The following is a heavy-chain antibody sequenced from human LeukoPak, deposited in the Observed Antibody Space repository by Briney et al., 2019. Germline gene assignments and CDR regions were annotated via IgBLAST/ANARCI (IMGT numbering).Heavy chain of an antibody. CDR3: ANTYSRWPLGYFDN. CDR1: GFAFSSYG. J-gene: IGHJ4*02. V-gene: IGHV3-23*01. CDR2: ISGGGSNT. D-gene: IGHD4-23*01. Sequence: PGGSLRLSCAASGFAFSSYGMSWVRQASGKGLECVSTISGGGSNTYYAESVRGRFTISRDNSKNTLYLQMDSLRVEDTALYFCANTYSRWPLGYFDNWGQGTLVTVSS.